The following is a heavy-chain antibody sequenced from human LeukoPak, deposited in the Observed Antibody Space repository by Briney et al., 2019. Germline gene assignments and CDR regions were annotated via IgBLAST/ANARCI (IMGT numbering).Heavy chain of an antibody. CDR1: GGSISSGGYY. V-gene: IGHV4-31*03. CDR3: ARYLKGHYDSSGYLDY. J-gene: IGHJ4*02. CDR2: IYYSGST. Sequence: SQTLSLTCTASGGSISSGGYYWSWIRQHPGKGLEWIGYIYYSGSTYYNPSLKSRVTISVDTSKNQFSLKLSSVTAADTAVYYCARYLKGHYDSSGYLDYWGQGTLVTVSS. D-gene: IGHD3-22*01.